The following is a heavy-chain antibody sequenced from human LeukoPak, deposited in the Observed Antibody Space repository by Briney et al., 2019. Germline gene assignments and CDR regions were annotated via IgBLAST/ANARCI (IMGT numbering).Heavy chain of an antibody. CDR3: ARDLDIVATIVFDY. CDR2: ISYDGGNK. D-gene: IGHD5-12*01. CDR1: GFPFSSYA. V-gene: IGHV3-30*04. Sequence: GGSLRLSCAASGFPFSSYAMHWVREAPGKGLGWVAVISYDGGNKYYADSVKGRFTISRDNSKNTLYLQMNSLRAEDTAVYYCARDLDIVATIVFDYWGQGTLVTVSS. J-gene: IGHJ4*02.